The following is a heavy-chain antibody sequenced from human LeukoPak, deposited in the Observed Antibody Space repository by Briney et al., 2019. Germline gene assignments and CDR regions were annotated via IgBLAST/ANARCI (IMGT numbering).Heavy chain of an antibody. CDR1: GFTFSSYA. CDR3: TTGAWIQLWLADY. V-gene: IGHV3-30-3*01. D-gene: IGHD5-18*01. J-gene: IGHJ4*02. CDR2: ISYDGSNK. Sequence: PGRSLRLSCAASGFTFSSYAMHWVRQAPGKGLEWVAVISYDGSNKYYADSVKGRFTTSRDNSKNTLYLQMNSLKAEDTAVYYCTTGAWIQLWLADYWGRGTLVTVSS.